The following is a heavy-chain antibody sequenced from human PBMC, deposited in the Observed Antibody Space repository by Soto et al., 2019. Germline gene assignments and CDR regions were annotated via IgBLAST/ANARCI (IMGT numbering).Heavy chain of an antibody. D-gene: IGHD6-13*01. CDR3: ARRVVAAAGCDAFHI. Sequence: QFQLVQSGAEVKKPGSSVKVSCKASGGTFSSYTISWVRQAPGQGLEWMGRIIPILGIANYAQKFQVRVTITAAKSASTAYMELSSLRSEDTAVYYCARRVVAAAGCDAFHIWGQGTMVTVSS. CDR2: IIPILGIA. CDR1: GGTFSSYT. J-gene: IGHJ3*02. V-gene: IGHV1-69*02.